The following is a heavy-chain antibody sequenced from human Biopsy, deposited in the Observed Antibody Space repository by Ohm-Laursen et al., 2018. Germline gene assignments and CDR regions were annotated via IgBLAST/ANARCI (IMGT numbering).Heavy chain of an antibody. CDR2: IWYDGSKK. CDR3: ASDRDSSGSFRWNH. V-gene: IGHV3-33*01. CDR1: GLSFSTYG. D-gene: IGHD6-19*01. J-gene: IGHJ5*02. Sequence: SLRLSCAAPGLSFSTYGMHWVRQAPGKGLEWVAVIWYDGSKKYYADSVKGRFIITRDNSKNTLYLQMNSLRAEDTAVYYCASDRDSSGSFRWNHWGQGTLVTVSS.